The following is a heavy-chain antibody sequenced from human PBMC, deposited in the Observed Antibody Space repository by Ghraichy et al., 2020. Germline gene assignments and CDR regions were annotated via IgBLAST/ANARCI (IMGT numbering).Heavy chain of an antibody. CDR3: ARGATRGGIVVGFDY. D-gene: IGHD2-2*01. CDR2: IKQDGSEK. CDR1: GFTFSSYW. Sequence: GGSLRLSCAASGFTFSSYWMSWVRQAPGKGLEWVANIKQDGSEKYYVDSVKGRFTISRDNAKNSLYLQMNSLRAEDTAVYYCARGATRGGIVVGFDYWGQGTLVTVSS. J-gene: IGHJ4*02. V-gene: IGHV3-7*04.